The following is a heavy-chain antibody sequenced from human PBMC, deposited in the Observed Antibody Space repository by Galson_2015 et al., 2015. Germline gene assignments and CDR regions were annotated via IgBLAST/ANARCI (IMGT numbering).Heavy chain of an antibody. CDR1: GFTFSNAW. V-gene: IGHV3-15*01. D-gene: IGHD5-18*01. CDR3: TSSGYSYGQHNAFDI. J-gene: IGHJ3*02. CDR2: IKSKTDGGTT. Sequence: LRLSCAASGFTFSNAWMSWVRQAPGKGLEWVGRIKSKTDGGTTDYAAPVKGRFTISRDDSKNTLYLQMNSLKTEDTAVYYCTSSGYSYGQHNAFDIWGQGTMVTVSS.